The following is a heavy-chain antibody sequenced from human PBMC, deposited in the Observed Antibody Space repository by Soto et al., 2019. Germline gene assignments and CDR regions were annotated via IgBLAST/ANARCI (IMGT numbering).Heavy chain of an antibody. CDR3: ARDGALTGYDYSGMDI. V-gene: IGHV1-2*04. D-gene: IGHD3-9*01. CDR1: GYTFTGYY. J-gene: IGHJ6*02. Sequence: ASVKVSCKASGYTFTGYYMHWVRQAPGQGLEWMGWINPNGGGTNYAQKFQGWVTMTRDTSISTAYMELSRLRSDDTAVYYCARDGALTGYDYSGMDIWGQGTTVTVS. CDR2: INPNGGGT.